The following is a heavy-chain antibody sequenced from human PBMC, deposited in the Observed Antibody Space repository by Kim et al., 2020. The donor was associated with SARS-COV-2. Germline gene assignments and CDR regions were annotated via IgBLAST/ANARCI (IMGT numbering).Heavy chain of an antibody. CDR3: TTGWNSGSYHFDY. V-gene: IGHV3-15*01. J-gene: IGHJ4*02. CDR1: GFTFSNAW. D-gene: IGHD1-26*01. CDR2: IKSKTDGGTT. Sequence: GGSLRLSCAASGFTFSNAWMSWVRQAPGKGLEWVGRIKSKTDGGTTDYAAPVKGRFTISRDDSKNTLYLQMNSLKTEDTAVYYCTTGWNSGSYHFDYWGQGPLVTVSS.